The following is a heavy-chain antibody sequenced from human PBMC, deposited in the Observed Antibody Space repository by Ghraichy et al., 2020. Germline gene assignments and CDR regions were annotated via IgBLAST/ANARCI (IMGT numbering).Heavy chain of an antibody. CDR1: GGSISSSSYY. V-gene: IGHV4-39*01. J-gene: IGHJ4*02. CDR2: IYYSGSP. D-gene: IGHD6-19*01. CDR3: AGPRAGWYFDY. Sequence: SETLSLTCTVSGGSISSSSYYWGWIRQPPGKGLEWIGSIYYSGSPYYNPSLKSRVTISVDTSKNQFSMRLSSVTAADTAVYYCAGPRAGWYFDYWGQGTLVTVSS.